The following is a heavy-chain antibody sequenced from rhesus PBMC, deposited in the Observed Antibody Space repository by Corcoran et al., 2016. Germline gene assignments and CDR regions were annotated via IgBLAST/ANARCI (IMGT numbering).Heavy chain of an antibody. J-gene: IGHJ4*01. V-gene: IGHV4-165*02. CDR3: VRNPAGGCGSTYCPYYFDY. Sequence: QVQLQESGPGPVKPSETLSLTCAVSGGSIRGYYWNWIRQPPGKGLVWLGYIGGSSGNTLYNPYLMIRVTISTDTSKNRFSLKLTSVTAADTAVYYCVRNPAGGCGSTYCPYYFDYWGQGVLVTVSS. CDR1: GGSIRGYY. CDR2: IGGSSGNT. D-gene: IGHD2-15*01.